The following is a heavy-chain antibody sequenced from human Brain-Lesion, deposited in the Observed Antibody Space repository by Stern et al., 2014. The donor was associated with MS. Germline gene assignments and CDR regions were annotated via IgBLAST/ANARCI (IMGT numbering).Heavy chain of an antibody. CDR1: GFTFDAFA. D-gene: IGHD3-22*01. CDR3: TKDSGYFSGLFDS. CDR2: INWNSGSL. Sequence: LQLVQSGGGFVQPGRSLRLSCAASGFTFDAFAMHWVRQAPGKGLEWVSGINWNSGSLAYADSVKGRFSISRDSAKNSLFLQMNSLRPEDTALYYCTKDSGYFSGLFDSWGQGTLVTVSS. V-gene: IGHV3-9*01. J-gene: IGHJ4*02.